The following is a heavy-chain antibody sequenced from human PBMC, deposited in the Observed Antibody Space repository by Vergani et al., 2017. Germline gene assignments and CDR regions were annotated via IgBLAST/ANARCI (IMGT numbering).Heavy chain of an antibody. D-gene: IGHD6-13*01. CDR3: AKGYSSSWYPDDY. Sequence: EVQLVESGGGLVKPGGSLRLSCAASGFTFSNAWMSWVRQAPGKGLEWVGRIKSKTDGGTTDYAAPVKGRFTISRDDSKNTLYLQMNSLRAEDTAVYYCAKGYSSSWYPDDYWGQGTLVTVSS. CDR2: IKSKTDGGTT. CDR1: GFTFSNAW. V-gene: IGHV3-15*01. J-gene: IGHJ4*02.